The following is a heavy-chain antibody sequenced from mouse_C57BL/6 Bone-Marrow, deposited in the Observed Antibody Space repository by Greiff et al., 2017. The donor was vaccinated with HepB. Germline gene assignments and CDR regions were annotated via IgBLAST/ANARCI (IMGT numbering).Heavy chain of an antibody. J-gene: IGHJ3*01. CDR1: GFTFSSYG. CDR3: ARRGGSSSWFAY. CDR2: ISSGGSYT. V-gene: IGHV5-6*02. D-gene: IGHD1-1*01. Sequence: VMLVESGGDLVKPGGSLKLSCAASGFTFSSYGMSWVRQTPDKRLEWVATISSGGSYTYYPDSVKGRFTISRDNAKNTLYLQMSSLKSEDTAMYYCARRGGSSSWFAYWGQGTLVTVSA.